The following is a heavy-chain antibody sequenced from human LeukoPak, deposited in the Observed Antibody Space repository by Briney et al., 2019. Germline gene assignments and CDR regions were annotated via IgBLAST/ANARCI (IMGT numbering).Heavy chain of an antibody. D-gene: IGHD3-3*01. CDR3: ATNYDFWSGYDDY. J-gene: IGHJ4*02. V-gene: IGHV3-21*01. CDR1: GFTFSSYS. Sequence: RGGSLRLSCAASGFTFSSYSMNWVRQAPGKGLEWVSSISSSSSYIYYADSVKGRFTISRDNAKNSLYLQMNSLRAEDTAVYYCATNYDFWSGYDDYWGQGTLVTVSS. CDR2: ISSSSSYI.